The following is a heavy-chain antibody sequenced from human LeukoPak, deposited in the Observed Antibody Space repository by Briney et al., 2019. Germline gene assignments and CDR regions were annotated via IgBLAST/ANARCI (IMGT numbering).Heavy chain of an antibody. D-gene: IGHD5-24*01. Sequence: GGSLRLSCAASGFTVSSNYMSWVRQAPGKGLEWVSAISGSGGSTYYADSVKGRFTISRDNSKNTLYLQMNSLRAEDTAVYYCAKDREMATIWFDYWGQGTLVTVSS. CDR3: AKDREMATIWFDY. V-gene: IGHV3-23*01. J-gene: IGHJ4*02. CDR1: GFTVSSNY. CDR2: ISGSGGST.